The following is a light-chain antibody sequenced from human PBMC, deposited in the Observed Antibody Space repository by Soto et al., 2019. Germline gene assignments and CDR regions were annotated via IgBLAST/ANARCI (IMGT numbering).Light chain of an antibody. CDR3: SSYTTNSPPVV. V-gene: IGLV2-14*01. J-gene: IGLJ2*01. Sequence: QSVLTQPASVSGSPEQSITISCTGTSGDIGSYTYVSWYQQYPGKAPKLLISEVTNRPSGVSNRFSGSKSGNTASLTISGLQAEDEAHYYCSSYTTNSPPVVFGGGTKLTVL. CDR2: EVT. CDR1: SGDIGSYTY.